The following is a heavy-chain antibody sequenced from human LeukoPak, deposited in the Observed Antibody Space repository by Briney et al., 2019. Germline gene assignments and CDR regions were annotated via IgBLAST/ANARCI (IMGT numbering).Heavy chain of an antibody. V-gene: IGHV3-7*04. CDR3: ARITGWYHYDY. Sequence: GGSLRLSCAASGFTFSSYWMGWVRQAPGKGLEWVANIKKDGSEKFYVDSVRGRFTISRDNAKNSLYLQMNSLRAEDTAVYYCARITGWYHYDYWGQGTLATVST. CDR2: IKKDGSEK. CDR1: GFTFSSYW. D-gene: IGHD6-19*01. J-gene: IGHJ4*02.